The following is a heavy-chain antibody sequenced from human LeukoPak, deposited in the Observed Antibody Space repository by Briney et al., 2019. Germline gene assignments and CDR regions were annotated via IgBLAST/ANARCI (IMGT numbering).Heavy chain of an antibody. J-gene: IGHJ4*02. V-gene: IGHV3-13*01. CDR2: IGAAGDT. D-gene: IGHD6-13*01. Sequence: GGSLRLSCAASGFTFSSYDMHWVRQPTGKGLEWVSSIGAAGDTCYPDSVKGRFTISRENAKNSLYLQMNSLRAGDTAVYYCARGRSSWYYFDYWGQGTLVTVSS. CDR3: ARGRSSWYYFDY. CDR1: GFTFSSYD.